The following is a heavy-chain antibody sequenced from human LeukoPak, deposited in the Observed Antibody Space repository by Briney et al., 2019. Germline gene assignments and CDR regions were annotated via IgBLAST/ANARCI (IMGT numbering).Heavy chain of an antibody. CDR1: GYTFTSYD. Sequence: ASVKVSCKASGYTFTSYDFNWVRQAPGQGLEWMGIIKPSGGSTSYAQKFQGRVTMTRDTSTSTVYMELSSLRSEDTAVYYCARGLGSGSYYYYWGQGTLVTVSS. V-gene: IGHV1-46*01. CDR3: ARGLGSGSYYYY. J-gene: IGHJ4*02. CDR2: IKPSGGST. D-gene: IGHD3-10*01.